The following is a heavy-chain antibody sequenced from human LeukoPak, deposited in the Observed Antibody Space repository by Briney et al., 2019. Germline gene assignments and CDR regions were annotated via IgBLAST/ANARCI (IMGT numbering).Heavy chain of an antibody. V-gene: IGHV3-21*01. D-gene: IGHD3-10*01. CDR3: ARGWFGELTIYYYGMDV. J-gene: IGHJ6*04. Sequence: GGSLRLSCAASGFTFSSYSMNWVRQAPGKGLEWVSSISSSSSYIYYADSVKGRFTISRDNAKNSLYLQMNSLRAEDTAVYYCARGWFGELTIYYYGMDVWGKGTTVTVSS. CDR2: ISSSSSYI. CDR1: GFTFSSYS.